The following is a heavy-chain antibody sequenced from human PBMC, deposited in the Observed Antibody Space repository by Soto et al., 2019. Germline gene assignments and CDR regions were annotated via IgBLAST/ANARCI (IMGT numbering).Heavy chain of an antibody. D-gene: IGHD6-13*01. CDR1: GYTFTSYA. CDR3: ARGEGQQLAPTLDWFDP. Sequence: ASVKVSCKASGYTFTSYAMHCVRQAPGQMLEWMGWINAGNGNTKYSQKFQGRVTITRDTSASTAYMELSSLRSEDTAVYYCARGEGQQLAPTLDWFDPWGQGTLVTVSS. V-gene: IGHV1-3*01. CDR2: INAGNGNT. J-gene: IGHJ5*02.